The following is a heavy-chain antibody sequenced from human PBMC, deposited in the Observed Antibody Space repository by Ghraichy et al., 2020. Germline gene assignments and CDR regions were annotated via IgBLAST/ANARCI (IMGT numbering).Heavy chain of an antibody. Sequence: GESLNISCAASGFTFSSYWMSWVRQAPGKGLEWVANIKEDGSDKYYVDSVKGRFTISRDNAKSSAYLQMDSLRVEDTAVYYCATGDNSGRHQGFDYWGQGSLVTVSS. J-gene: IGHJ4*02. CDR3: ATGDNSGRHQGFDY. V-gene: IGHV3-7*01. D-gene: IGHD3-22*01. CDR1: GFTFSSYW. CDR2: IKEDGSDK.